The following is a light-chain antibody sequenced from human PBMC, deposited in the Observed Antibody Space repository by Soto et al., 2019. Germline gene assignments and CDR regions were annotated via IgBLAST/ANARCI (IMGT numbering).Light chain of an antibody. J-gene: IGKJ3*01. V-gene: IGKV3-11*01. CDR3: QQRRNWPRVT. CDR2: DAS. CDR1: QSVSSY. Sequence: EIVLTQSPATLSSSPGEIATLSCRASQSVSSYLAWYQQKPGQAPRLLIYDASNRATGIPARFSGSGSGTDVSLTISSLEPEDFAGYVWQQRRNWPRVTCGRGTKVDIK.